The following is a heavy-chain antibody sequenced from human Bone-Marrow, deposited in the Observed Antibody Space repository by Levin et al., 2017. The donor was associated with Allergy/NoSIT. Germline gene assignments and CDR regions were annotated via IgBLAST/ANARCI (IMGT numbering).Heavy chain of an antibody. D-gene: IGHD3-10*01. CDR2: IKLDGSEK. Sequence: GESLKISCAASGFTFSSYWMSWVRQAPGKGLEWVANIKLDGSEKYYVDSVKGRFTISRDNAKNSLYLQMNSLRAEDTAVYYCARDLGEYYYGSGSYREDYWGQGTLVTVSS. V-gene: IGHV3-7*04. J-gene: IGHJ4*02. CDR3: ARDLGEYYYGSGSYREDY. CDR1: GFTFSSYW.